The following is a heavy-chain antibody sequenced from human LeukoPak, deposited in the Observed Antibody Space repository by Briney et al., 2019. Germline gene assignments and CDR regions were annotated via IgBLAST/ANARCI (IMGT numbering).Heavy chain of an antibody. Sequence: PGGSLRLSCAASGFIFSSYWMSWVRQAPGKGLEWVANIKQDGSEKYYVDSVKGRFTISRDNAKNSLYLQMNSLRAEDTAVYYCARAHNWKYGSFDFWGQGTLVTVSS. D-gene: IGHD1-7*01. CDR1: GFIFSSYW. CDR2: IKQDGSEK. V-gene: IGHV3-7*01. J-gene: IGHJ4*02. CDR3: ARAHNWKYGSFDF.